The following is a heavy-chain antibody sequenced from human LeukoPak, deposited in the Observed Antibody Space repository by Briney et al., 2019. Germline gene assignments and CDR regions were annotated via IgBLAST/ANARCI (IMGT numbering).Heavy chain of an antibody. D-gene: IGHD2-2*01. CDR2: INPNSGGT. J-gene: IGHJ6*02. CDR1: GYTFTGYY. CDR3: ARDQADIVVVPAAARKYYYYAMDV. V-gene: IGHV1-2*02. Sequence: ASEKVSCKASGYTFTGYYLHWVRQAPGQGLEWMGWINPNSGGTNYAQKFQGRVAMTRDTSISTAYMELSRLRSDDTAVYYCARDQADIVVVPAAARKYYYYAMDVWGQGTTVTVSS.